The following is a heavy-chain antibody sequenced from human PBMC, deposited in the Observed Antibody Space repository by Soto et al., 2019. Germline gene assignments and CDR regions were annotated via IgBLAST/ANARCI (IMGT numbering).Heavy chain of an antibody. D-gene: IGHD3-3*01. J-gene: IGHJ6*02. CDR1: GFTCNSHS. Sequence: PGGSLRLWCEASGFTCNSHSMHWVRQSPGMRAELISSISLNSSYTYYAESVKGRFTISGDNAKNSLFLQMNSLVVEDTAVYYCARPIFGPVIDVGGRGTTVTVSS. V-gene: IGHV3-21*01. CDR3: ARPIFGPVIDV. CDR2: ISLNSSYT.